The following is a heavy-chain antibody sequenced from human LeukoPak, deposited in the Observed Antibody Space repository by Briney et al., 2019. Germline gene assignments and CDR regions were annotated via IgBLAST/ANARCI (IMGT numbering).Heavy chain of an antibody. CDR2: TYYSGNT. CDR1: GGSISRYY. Sequence: SETLSLTRTASGGSISRYYWSWIRQPPGKGLEWIGYTYYSGNTNCNPSLKSRVTISVDTSKNQFSLKVSSVTAADTAVYYCARLFHDSRGDPCHYWGRGTLVTVSS. V-gene: IGHV4-59*01. CDR3: ARLFHDSRGDPCHY. D-gene: IGHD3-22*01. J-gene: IGHJ4*02.